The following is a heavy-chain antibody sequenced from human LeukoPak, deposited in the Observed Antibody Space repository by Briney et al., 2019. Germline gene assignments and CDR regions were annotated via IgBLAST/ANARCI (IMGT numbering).Heavy chain of an antibody. V-gene: IGHV4-4*07. CDR3: ARGLVGTTGEQNWFDP. Sequence: SETLSLTCTVSAGSISNYYWSWIRQPAGKGLEWIGRIYSSGSTNCSPSLKSRVTISVDKSNNQFSLKLSSVTAADAAMYYCARGLVGTTGEQNWFDPWGQGTLVTVSS. D-gene: IGHD1-26*01. J-gene: IGHJ5*02. CDR2: IYSSGST. CDR1: AGSISNYY.